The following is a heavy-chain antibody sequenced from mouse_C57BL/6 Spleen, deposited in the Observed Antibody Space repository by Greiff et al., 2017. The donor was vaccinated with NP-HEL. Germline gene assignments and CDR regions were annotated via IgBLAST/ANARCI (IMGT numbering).Heavy chain of an antibody. J-gene: IGHJ2*01. CDR1: GFTFSSYA. V-gene: IGHV5-4*01. CDR3: ARDKDDGPFDY. CDR2: ISDGGSYT. D-gene: IGHD1-3*01. Sequence: EVQGVESGGGLVKPGGSLKLSCAASGFTFSSYAMSWVRQTPEKRLEWVATISDGGSYTYYPDNVKGRFTISRDNAKNNLYLQMSHLKSEDTAMYYCARDKDDGPFDYWGQGTTLTVSS.